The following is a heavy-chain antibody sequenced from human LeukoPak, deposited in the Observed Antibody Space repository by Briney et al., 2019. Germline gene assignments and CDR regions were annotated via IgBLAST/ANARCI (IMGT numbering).Heavy chain of an antibody. J-gene: IGHJ6*03. D-gene: IGHD3-22*01. V-gene: IGHV4-4*07. CDR3: AREHYYDSSGYLDV. Sequence: SETLSLTCTVSGGSISSYYWSWIRQPAGKGLEWIGRIYTSGSTNYNPSLKSRVTMSVDTSKSQFSLKLSSVTAADTAVYYCAREHYYDSSGYLDVWGKGTTVTVSS. CDR1: GGSISSYY. CDR2: IYTSGST.